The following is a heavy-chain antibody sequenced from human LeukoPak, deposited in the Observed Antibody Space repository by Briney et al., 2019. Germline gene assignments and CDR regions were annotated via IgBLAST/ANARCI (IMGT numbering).Heavy chain of an antibody. CDR1: GFSFRNAW. CDR2: IKSKTDGGTT. Sequence: GGSLRLSCAASGFSFRNAWMSWVRQAPGKGLEWVGRIKSKTDGGTTDYAAPVTGRFTISRDDSKNTLYLQMNSLKTEDTAVYYCTTVWNCGGDCSDAFDIWGQGTMVTVPS. J-gene: IGHJ3*02. CDR3: TTVWNCGGDCSDAFDI. D-gene: IGHD2-21*02. V-gene: IGHV3-15*01.